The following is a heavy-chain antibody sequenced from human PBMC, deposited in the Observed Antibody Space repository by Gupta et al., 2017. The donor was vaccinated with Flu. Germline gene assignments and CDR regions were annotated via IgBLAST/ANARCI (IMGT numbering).Heavy chain of an antibody. V-gene: IGHV3-64D*06. Sequence: EVQLVESGGGLVQPGGSLRLSCSASGFTFSSYAMHWVRQAPGKGLEYVSAISSNGGSTYYADPGKGRFTISRANAKYTLYLQIRSTIAEDTAVYYCVDDPQYYGYPSYYYFCMDVWGQGTT. CDR1: GFTFSSYA. CDR2: ISSNGGST. D-gene: IGHD4-17*01. J-gene: IGHJ6*01. CDR3: VDDPQYYGYPSYYYFCMDV.